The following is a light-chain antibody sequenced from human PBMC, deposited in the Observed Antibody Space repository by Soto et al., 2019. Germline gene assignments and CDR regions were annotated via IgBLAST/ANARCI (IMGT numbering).Light chain of an antibody. V-gene: IGLV7-43*01. CDR3: LLYSGGVVV. Sequence: QTVVTQEPSLAVSPGGTVTLTCASTTGAVTSGSYPNWFQQKPGQAPRALIYNTDNKHSWTPARFSGSLLGVKADLTLSGVQPEEEAQYYCLLYSGGVVVFGGGTKLTVL. CDR2: NTD. CDR1: TGAVTSGSY. J-gene: IGLJ3*02.